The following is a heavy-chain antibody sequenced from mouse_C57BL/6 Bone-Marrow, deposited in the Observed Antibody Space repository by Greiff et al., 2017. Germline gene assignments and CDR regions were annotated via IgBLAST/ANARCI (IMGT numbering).Heavy chain of an antibody. J-gene: IGHJ1*03. Sequence: QVQLKQPGAELVKPGASVKVSCKASGYTFTSYWMHWVKQRPGQGLEWIGRIHPSDSDTNYNQKFKGKATLTVDKSSSTAYMQLSSLTSEDSAVYYCAISTTVAYWYFDVWGTGTTVTVSS. CDR1: GYTFTSYW. CDR3: AISTTVAYWYFDV. V-gene: IGHV1-74*01. D-gene: IGHD1-1*01. CDR2: IHPSDSDT.